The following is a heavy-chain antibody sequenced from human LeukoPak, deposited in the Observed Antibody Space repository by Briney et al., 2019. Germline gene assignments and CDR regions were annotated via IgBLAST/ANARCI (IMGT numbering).Heavy chain of an antibody. D-gene: IGHD1-14*01. Sequence: PSETLSLTCAVSGASIASHSWWSWVRQPPGKGLEWIGEVYHSGGANYKPSLRSRVTISVNTSRNHFSLKLTSVTAADTAVYFCAYNRNFALDNWGQGTLVTVSS. V-gene: IGHV4/OR15-8*01. CDR1: GASIASHSW. CDR3: AYNRNFALDN. CDR2: VYHSGGA. J-gene: IGHJ4*01.